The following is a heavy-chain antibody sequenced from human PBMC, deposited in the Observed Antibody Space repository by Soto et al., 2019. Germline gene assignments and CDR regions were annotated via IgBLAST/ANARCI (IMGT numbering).Heavy chain of an antibody. CDR2: INPNSGGT. Sequence: GASVKVSCKASEYTFTGYYMHWVRQAPGQGLEWMGWINPNSGGTNYAQKFQGWVTMTRDTSISTAYMELSRLRSDDTAVYYCARDRNMRAYYDFWSGYENWFDPWGQGTLVTVSS. CDR3: ARDRNMRAYYDFWSGYENWFDP. V-gene: IGHV1-2*04. D-gene: IGHD3-3*01. J-gene: IGHJ5*02. CDR1: EYTFTGYY.